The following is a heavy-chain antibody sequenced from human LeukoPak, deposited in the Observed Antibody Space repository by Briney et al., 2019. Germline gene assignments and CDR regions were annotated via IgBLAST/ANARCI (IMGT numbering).Heavy chain of an antibody. Sequence: GGSLRLSCAASGFTVSSNYMSWVRQAPGKGLEWVSVIYSGGSTYYADSVKGRFTISRDNAKNSLYLQMNSLRAEDTAVYYCARDHNVGYSYGSPSDYWGQGTLVTVSS. CDR2: IYSGGST. J-gene: IGHJ4*02. D-gene: IGHD5-18*01. V-gene: IGHV3-66*01. CDR1: GFTVSSNY. CDR3: ARDHNVGYSYGSPSDY.